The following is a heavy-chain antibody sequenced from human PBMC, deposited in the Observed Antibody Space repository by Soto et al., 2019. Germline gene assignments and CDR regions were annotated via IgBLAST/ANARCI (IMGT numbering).Heavy chain of an antibody. V-gene: IGHV3-48*03. CDR1: GFTFSSYE. CDR3: ARDGSSFDY. Sequence: GGSLRLTCAASGFTFSSYEMNWVRQAPGKGLEWVSYISSSGSTIYYADSVKGRFTISRDNAKNSLYLQMNSLRAEDTAVYYCARDGSSFDYWGQGTLVTVSS. J-gene: IGHJ4*02. D-gene: IGHD1-26*01. CDR2: ISSSGSTI.